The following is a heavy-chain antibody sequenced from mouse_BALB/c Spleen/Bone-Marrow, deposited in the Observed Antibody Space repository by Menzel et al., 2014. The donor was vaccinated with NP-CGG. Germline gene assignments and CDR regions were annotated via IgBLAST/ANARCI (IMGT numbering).Heavy chain of an antibody. J-gene: IGHJ1*01. D-gene: IGHD4-1*01. V-gene: IGHV5-12-1*01. Sequence: EVKVVESGGGLVKPGGSLKLSCAVSGFAFSSYDMSWVRQTPEKRLEWVAYISSGGGSTYYPDIVKGRFTISRDNAKNTLYLQMSSLKSEDTAMYYCARHKLGRWYVDVWGAGTTVTVPS. CDR2: ISSGGGST. CDR1: GFAFSSYD. CDR3: ARHKLGRWYVDV.